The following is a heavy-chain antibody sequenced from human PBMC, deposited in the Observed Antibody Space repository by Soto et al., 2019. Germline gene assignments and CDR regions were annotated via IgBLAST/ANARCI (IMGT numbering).Heavy chain of an antibody. J-gene: IGHJ4*02. CDR3: ARWNHNWNYAY. V-gene: IGHV1-8*01. D-gene: IGHD1-7*01. CDR2: MNPNSGNT. CDR1: GYTFTSYD. Sequence: QVQLVQSGAEVKKPGASVKVSCKASGYTFTSYDINWVRQATGQGLEWMGWMNPNSGNTGYAQKFKGRVTMTRNTPKSKACMKRRTLRSEDRAGYYGARWNHNWNYAYWGQGTLVTVSS.